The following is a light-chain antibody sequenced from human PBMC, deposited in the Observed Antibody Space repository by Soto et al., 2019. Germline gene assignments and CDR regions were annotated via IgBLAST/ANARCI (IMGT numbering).Light chain of an antibody. V-gene: IGLV2-14*01. CDR1: SSDVGGYNY. J-gene: IGLJ1*01. Sequence: QSALTQPASVSGSPGQSITISCTGTSSDVGGYNYVSWYQQHPGKAPKLMLYEVSHRPSGVSNRFSGSRSGNTASLTISGLQAEDEADYYCSSYTDSSNYVFGTGTKVTVL. CDR3: SSYTDSSNYV. CDR2: EVS.